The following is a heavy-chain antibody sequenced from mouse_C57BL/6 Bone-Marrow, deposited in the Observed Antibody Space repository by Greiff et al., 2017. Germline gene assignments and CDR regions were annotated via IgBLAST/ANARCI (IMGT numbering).Heavy chain of an antibody. V-gene: IGHV1-55*01. Sequence: QVQLQQPGAELVKPGASVKMSCKASGYTFTSYWITWVKQRPGQGLEWIGDIYPGSGSTNYNEKFKSKATLTVDTSSSTAYMQLSSLTSEDSAVYYGARNDCYYVWAMDYWGQGTSVTVTS. CDR2: IYPGSGST. D-gene: IGHD2-3*01. CDR1: GYTFTSYW. J-gene: IGHJ4*01. CDR3: ARNDCYYVWAMDY.